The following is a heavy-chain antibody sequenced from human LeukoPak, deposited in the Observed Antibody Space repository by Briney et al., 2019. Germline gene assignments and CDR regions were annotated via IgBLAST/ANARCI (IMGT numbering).Heavy chain of an antibody. J-gene: IGHJ5*02. D-gene: IGHD3-10*01. CDR1: GGSISPYF. Sequence: SETLSLTCTVSGGSISPYFWSWIRQPPGKGLEWIGYISYTGSTNYNPSLKSRVTISVDTSKKQFSLQLTSVTAADTAVYYCARDDYRGVTNFDPWGQGTLVTVSS. V-gene: IGHV4-59*01. CDR3: ARDDYRGVTNFDP. CDR2: ISYTGST.